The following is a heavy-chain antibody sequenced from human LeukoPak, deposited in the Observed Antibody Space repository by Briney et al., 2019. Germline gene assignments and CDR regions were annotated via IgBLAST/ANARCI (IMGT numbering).Heavy chain of an antibody. Sequence: GXXLRLSCAASGFTFSSYAMSWVRQAPGKGLEWVSAISGSGGSTYYADSVKGGFTISRDNSKNSLYLQMNSLRADDTAVYYCARAGFALDYWGQGTLITVSP. V-gene: IGHV3-23*01. CDR2: ISGSGGST. CDR3: ARAGFALDY. CDR1: GFTFSSYA. J-gene: IGHJ4*02. D-gene: IGHD2-15*01.